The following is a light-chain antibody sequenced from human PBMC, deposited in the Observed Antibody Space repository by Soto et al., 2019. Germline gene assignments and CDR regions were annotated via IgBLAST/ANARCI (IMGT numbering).Light chain of an antibody. CDR1: QSVSTW. CDR2: DAS. Sequence: DIQMTQSPSTLSASVGDRVTITCRASQSVSTWLAWYQQRPGKAPNLLIYDASVLQSAVPSRFSGSGSGTEFTLTISSLQPDDFATYYCQQYSSYPWKFGQGTKVEIK. CDR3: QQYSSYPWK. J-gene: IGKJ1*01. V-gene: IGKV1-5*01.